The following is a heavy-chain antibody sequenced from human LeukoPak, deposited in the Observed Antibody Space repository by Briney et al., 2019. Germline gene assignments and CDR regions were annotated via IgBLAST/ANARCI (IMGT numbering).Heavy chain of an antibody. CDR3: AREYSGRCIHAFHS. CDR1: GFIFSGYS. V-gene: IGHV3-48*01. Sequence: GSLRLSCAASGFIFSGYSMNWIRQTPGKGLEWVSYISSSSSTIYYADSVKGRFTISRENSKNTLWLQMNSLRAEDTAVYYCAREYSGRCIHAFHSWGQGTMVTVSS. CDR2: ISSSSSTI. J-gene: IGHJ3*02. D-gene: IGHD6-13*01.